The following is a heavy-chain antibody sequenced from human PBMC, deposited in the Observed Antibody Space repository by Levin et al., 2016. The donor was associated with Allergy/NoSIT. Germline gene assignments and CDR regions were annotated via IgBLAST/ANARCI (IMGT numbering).Heavy chain of an antibody. Sequence: GGSLRLSCSASGFTFSSYAMHWVRQAPGKGLEYVSAISSNGGSTYYADSVKGRFTISRDNSKNTLYLQMSSLRAEDTAVYYCVRRLSSSWYAGDYGMDVWGQGTTVTVSS. D-gene: IGHD6-13*01. V-gene: IGHV3-64D*06. CDR2: ISSNGGST. CDR3: VRRLSSSWYAGDYGMDV. J-gene: IGHJ6*02. CDR1: GFTFSSYA.